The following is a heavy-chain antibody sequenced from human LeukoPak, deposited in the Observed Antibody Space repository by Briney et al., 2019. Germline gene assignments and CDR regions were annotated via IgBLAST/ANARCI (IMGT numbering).Heavy chain of an antibody. V-gene: IGHV3-21*06. CDR1: GLTSTGYS. Sequence: PGGSLRLSCVVSGLTSTGYSMTWVRQAPGKGLEWVSSISSSSDYIFYADSVKGRFTISRDNAKNSLYLQMNSLRAEDTAVYYCTTTTVTMGGRDAFDIWGQGTMVTVSS. D-gene: IGHD4-17*01. CDR2: ISSSSDYI. J-gene: IGHJ3*02. CDR3: TTTTVTMGGRDAFDI.